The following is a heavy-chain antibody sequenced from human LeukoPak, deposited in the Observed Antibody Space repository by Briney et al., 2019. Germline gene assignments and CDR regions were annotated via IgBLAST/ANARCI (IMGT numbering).Heavy chain of an antibody. CDR3: ARHGSGYNYGPFDS. CDR2: IYACGST. V-gene: IGHV4-4*07. CDR1: GGSISNYY. J-gene: IGHJ4*02. Sequence: SETLSLTCTVSGGSISNYYWSWIRQPAGKGLEWIGRIYACGSTSYNPSLMSRVTISVDTSKNQFSLKLSSVTAADTAVYYCARHGSGYNYGPFDSWGQGTLVTVSS. D-gene: IGHD5-18*01.